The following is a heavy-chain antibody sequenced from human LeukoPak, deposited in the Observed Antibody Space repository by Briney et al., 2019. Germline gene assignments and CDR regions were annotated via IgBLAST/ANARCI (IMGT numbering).Heavy chain of an antibody. D-gene: IGHD2-21*02. Sequence: SETLSLTCTVSGGSISSGDYYWSWIRQPPGKGLEWIGYIYYNGSTYYNPSLKSRVTISVDTSNNQFSLKLSSVTAADTAVYYCARTALGGAWFDPWGQGTLVTVSS. J-gene: IGHJ5*02. CDR3: ARTALGGAWFDP. CDR1: GGSISSGDYY. CDR2: IYYNGST. V-gene: IGHV4-30-4*08.